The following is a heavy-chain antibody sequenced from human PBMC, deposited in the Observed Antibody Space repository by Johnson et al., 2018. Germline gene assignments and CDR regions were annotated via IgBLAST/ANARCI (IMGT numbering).Heavy chain of an antibody. CDR1: GFTVSSNY. CDR2: IYIGGTT. CDR3: ARDYYEDAFES. D-gene: IGHD1-26*01. Sequence: VQLVQSGGGLIQPGGSLRLSCAASGFTVSSNYMNWVRQAPGKGLEWVSVIYIGGTTYYADSVKGRFTISRDNSKNTGYLQMNSLRAEYTAVYYCARDYYEDAFESWGQGTMVTVSS. V-gene: IGHV3-53*01. J-gene: IGHJ3*02.